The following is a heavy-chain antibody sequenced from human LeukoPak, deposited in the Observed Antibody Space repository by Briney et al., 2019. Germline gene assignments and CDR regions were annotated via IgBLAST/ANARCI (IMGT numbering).Heavy chain of an antibody. CDR2: IYYTGAT. Sequence: SETLSLTCTVSGGSISSYYWAWIRQPPGKGLEWIGYIYYTGATSYNPSLKSRVTISVDTSKNQFSLKLTSVTAADTAVYYCAKYGGSGWVIDYWSQGTLVTVSS. J-gene: IGHJ4*02. CDR1: GGSISSYY. CDR3: AKYGGSGWVIDY. V-gene: IGHV4-59*08. D-gene: IGHD6-19*01.